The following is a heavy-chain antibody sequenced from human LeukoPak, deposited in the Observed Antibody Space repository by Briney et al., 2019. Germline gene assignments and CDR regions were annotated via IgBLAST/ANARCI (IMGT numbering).Heavy chain of an antibody. D-gene: IGHD2-15*01. V-gene: IGHV3-23*01. CDR1: GFTFSSYG. Sequence: KAGGSLRLSCAASGFTFSSYGMSWVRQAPGKGLQWVSSISSTGGTTYYADSVKGRFTISRDNSKNTLYLQMNSLRAVDTAIYYCAKNGDRGAYCTGGTCYPYFYYYMDVWGKGTTVTI. CDR3: AKNGDRGAYCTGGTCYPYFYYYMDV. CDR2: ISSTGGTT. J-gene: IGHJ6*03.